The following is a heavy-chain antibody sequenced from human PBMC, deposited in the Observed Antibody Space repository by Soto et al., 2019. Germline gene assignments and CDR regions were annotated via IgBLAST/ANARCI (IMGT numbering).Heavy chain of an antibody. CDR1: GGSIRSYY. CDR2: IYYTGST. V-gene: IGHV4-39*01. Sequence: SETLSLTCTVSGGSIRSYYWGWIRQPPGKGLEWIGSIYYTGSTYYNPSLKSRVTMSVDASDNQVSLKLNSVTAADTAVYYCARHTSTINLHFDPWAQGTTVTVSS. J-gene: IGHJ5*02. CDR3: ARHTSTINLHFDP. D-gene: IGHD5-12*01.